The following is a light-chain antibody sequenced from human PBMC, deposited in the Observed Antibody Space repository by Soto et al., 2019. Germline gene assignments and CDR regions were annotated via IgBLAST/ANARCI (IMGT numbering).Light chain of an antibody. CDR2: LNSDGSH. V-gene: IGLV4-69*01. CDR3: QTWGTGNVV. CDR1: SGHSSYA. Sequence: QLVLTQSPSASASLGASVNLTGTLSSGHSSYAIAWHQQQPEKGPRYLMKLNSDGSHTKGDGIPDRFSGSSSGAERYLAISSLQSEDEADYYCQTWGTGNVVFGGGTKLTVL. J-gene: IGLJ2*01.